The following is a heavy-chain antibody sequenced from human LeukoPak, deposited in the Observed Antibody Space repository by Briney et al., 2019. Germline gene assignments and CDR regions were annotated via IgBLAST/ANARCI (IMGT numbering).Heavy chain of an antibody. D-gene: IGHD3-3*01. V-gene: IGHV7-4-1*02. CDR2: INTNTGNP. J-gene: IGHJ4*02. Sequence: ASVKVSCKASGYTFTSYAMNWVRQAPGQGLEWMGWINTNTGNPTYAQGFTGRFVFSLDTSVSTAYLQISSLKAEDTAVYYCARLDFWSGKPARAIDYWGQGTLVTVSS. CDR3: ARLDFWSGKPARAIDY. CDR1: GYTFTSYA.